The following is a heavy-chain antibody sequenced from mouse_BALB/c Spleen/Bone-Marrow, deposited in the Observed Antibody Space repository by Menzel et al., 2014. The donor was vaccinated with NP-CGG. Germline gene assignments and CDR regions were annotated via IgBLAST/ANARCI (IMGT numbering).Heavy chain of an antibody. CDR3: ARDYGTYWYFDV. J-gene: IGHJ1*01. D-gene: IGHD2-1*01. CDR1: GFSFTGYY. V-gene: IGHV1-26*01. Sequence: VQLQQSGPDLVKPGASVKISCKASGFSFTGYYMRWVNQSHGKSLEWIARVNHNNCGTSYDQKVNGRAILTVDKASCKTYMSLRCLTSEDSTVYYCARDYGTYWYFDVWGEGTTVTVSS. CDR2: VNHNNCGT.